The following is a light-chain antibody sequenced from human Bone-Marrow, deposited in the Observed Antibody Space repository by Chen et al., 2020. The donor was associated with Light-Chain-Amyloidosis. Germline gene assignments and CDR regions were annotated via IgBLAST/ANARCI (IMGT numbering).Light chain of an antibody. J-gene: IGLJ3*02. Sequence: QSALSQPASVSGSPGQSITISCTGSSSDIGGNKYVSWYQHYPGKAPRLMIYDVNNRPSGVSNRFSGSKSGSTASLTISGLQAEDEAAYYCSSITDSTNWVFGGGTKVTVL. V-gene: IGLV2-14*03. CDR1: SSDIGGNKY. CDR3: SSITDSTNWV. CDR2: DVN.